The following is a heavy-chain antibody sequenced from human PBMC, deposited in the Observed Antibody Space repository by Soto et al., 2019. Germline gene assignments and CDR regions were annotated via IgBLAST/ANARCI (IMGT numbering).Heavy chain of an antibody. CDR1: GDSVTSGYY. Sequence: SETLSLTCAVSGDSVTSGYYWGWIRQPPGKGLEWIGSVYHSGTTYYSPSLKSRVTISLDTPKNQFSLKLSSVTAADTAFYYCTRSLYSASWYAGYWGQGTLVTVSS. CDR3: TRSLYSASWYAGY. CDR2: VYHSGTT. J-gene: IGHJ4*02. V-gene: IGHV4-38-2*01. D-gene: IGHD6-13*01.